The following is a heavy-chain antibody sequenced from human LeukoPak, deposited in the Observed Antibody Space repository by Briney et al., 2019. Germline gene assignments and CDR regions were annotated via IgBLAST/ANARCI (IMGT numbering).Heavy chain of an antibody. J-gene: IGHJ4*02. CDR1: GCSISSYY. V-gene: IGHV4-59*01. CDR2: VYYSGST. Sequence: PSETLSLTCTMSGCSISSYYWNWIRQPPGKGLEWIGYVYYSGSTTYNPSLTSRVTISVDTSKNQFSLRLSSVSAADTRVYYCVRVGERYGALVVIVYWGQGELVTVSS. D-gene: IGHD4/OR15-4a*01. CDR3: VRVGERYGALVVIVY.